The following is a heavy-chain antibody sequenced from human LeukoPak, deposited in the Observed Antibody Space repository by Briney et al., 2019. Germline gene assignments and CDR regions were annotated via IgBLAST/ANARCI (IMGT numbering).Heavy chain of an antibody. D-gene: IGHD6-19*01. CDR1: GFTFSSYG. V-gene: IGHV3-30*18. J-gene: IGHJ6*03. CDR2: ISYDGSNK. Sequence: PGGSLRLSCAASGFTFSSYGMHWVRQAPGKGLEWVAVISYDGSNKRYADSVKGRFTISRDNSKNTLYLQMNSLRAEDTAVYYCAKDDSSGWYLNYYYYYYMDVWGKGTTVTVSS. CDR3: AKDDSSGWYLNYYYYYYMDV.